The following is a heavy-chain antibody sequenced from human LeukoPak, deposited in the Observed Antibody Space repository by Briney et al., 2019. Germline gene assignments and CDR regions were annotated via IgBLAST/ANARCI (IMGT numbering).Heavy chain of an antibody. Sequence: NTGGSLRLSCAASGFTFSNAWMSWVRQAPGKGLEWVGRIKSKTDGGTTDYAAPVKGRFTISRDDSKNTLYLQMNSLKTEDTAVYYCTTVHSGSYTADYWGQGTLVTVSS. CDR3: TTVHSGSYTADY. CDR1: GFTFSNAW. J-gene: IGHJ4*02. D-gene: IGHD1-26*01. V-gene: IGHV3-15*01. CDR2: IKSKTDGGTT.